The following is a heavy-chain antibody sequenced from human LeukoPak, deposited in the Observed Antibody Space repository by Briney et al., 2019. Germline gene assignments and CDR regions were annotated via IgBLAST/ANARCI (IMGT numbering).Heavy chain of an antibody. Sequence: GGSLRLSCAASGFTFSSYAMSWVRQAPGKGLEWVSAVSGSGGSTYYADSVKGRFTISRDNSKNTLYLQMNGLRAEDTAVYYCAKAFSNYDFWSGYSASYYYYYMDVWGKGTTVTVSS. CDR1: GFTFSSYA. CDR3: AKAFSNYDFWSGYSASYYYYYMDV. CDR2: VSGSGGST. D-gene: IGHD3-3*01. V-gene: IGHV3-23*01. J-gene: IGHJ6*03.